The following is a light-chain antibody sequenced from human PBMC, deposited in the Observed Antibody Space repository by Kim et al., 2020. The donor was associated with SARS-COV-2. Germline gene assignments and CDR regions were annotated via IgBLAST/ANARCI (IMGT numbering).Light chain of an antibody. CDR3: QQYNNWPPVT. V-gene: IGKV3-15*01. Sequence: SPGGRATLSCRASQSVSSNLAWYQQKPGQAPRLLIYGASTRATGIPARFSGSGSGTEFTLTISSLQSEDFAVYYCQQYNNWPPVTFGQGTKVDIK. CDR2: GAS. CDR1: QSVSSN. J-gene: IGKJ1*01.